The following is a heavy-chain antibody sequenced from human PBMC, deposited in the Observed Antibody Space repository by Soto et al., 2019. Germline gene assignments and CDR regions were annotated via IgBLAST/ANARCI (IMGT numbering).Heavy chain of an antibody. Sequence: RSLTKTVDGGSFINLYWSWIRKHPGKGLEWIGYIYHSGSTYYNPSLKSRVTISVDTSKNQFSLKLSSVTAADTAVYYCARGSDYYYYGMDVWGQGTTVTGSS. CDR2: IYHSGST. D-gene: IGHD6-6*01. V-gene: IGHV4-34*09. CDR3: ARGSDYYYYGMDV. CDR1: GGSFINLY. J-gene: IGHJ6*02.